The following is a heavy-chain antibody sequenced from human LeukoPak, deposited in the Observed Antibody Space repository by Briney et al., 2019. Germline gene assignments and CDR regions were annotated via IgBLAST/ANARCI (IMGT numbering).Heavy chain of an antibody. CDR2: IYYSGST. V-gene: IGHV4-39*01. J-gene: IGHJ3*02. Sequence: SETLSLTCTVSGGSMSSSGLYWGWIRQSPVKGLEWIGSIYYSGSTYYNPSLKSRVTISVDTSKNQFSLELRSVTAADTAIYYCARNMTAVSRLDVFDIWGPGTMVTVS. CDR1: GGSMSSSGLY. D-gene: IGHD4-17*01. CDR3: ARNMTAVSRLDVFDI.